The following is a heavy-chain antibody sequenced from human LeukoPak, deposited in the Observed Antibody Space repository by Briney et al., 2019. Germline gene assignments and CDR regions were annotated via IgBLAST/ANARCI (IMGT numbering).Heavy chain of an antibody. J-gene: IGHJ4*02. Sequence: GGSLRLSCAASGFTFSSYEMNWVRQAPGKGLEWVSYISSSGSTIYYADSVKGRFTISRDNAKNSLYLQMNSLRAEDTAIYYCARGSGFETGDYWGQGTLVTVSS. D-gene: IGHD5-12*01. CDR3: ARGSGFETGDY. V-gene: IGHV3-48*03. CDR1: GFTFSSYE. CDR2: ISSSGSTI.